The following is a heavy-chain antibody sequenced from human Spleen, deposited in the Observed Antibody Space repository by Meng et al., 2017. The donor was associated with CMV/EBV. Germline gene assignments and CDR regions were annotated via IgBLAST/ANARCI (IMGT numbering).Heavy chain of an antibody. J-gene: IGHJ5*02. CDR1: GFTFNSGR. Sequence: RSCAASGFTFNSGRMHWVRQAPGKVLEWVSSISSSSSYIYYADSVKGRFTISRDNAKNSLYLQMNSLRAEDTAVYYCARSIGNWFDPWGQGTLVTVSS. V-gene: IGHV3-21*01. CDR2: ISSSSSYI. CDR3: ARSIGNWFDP. D-gene: IGHD3-22*01.